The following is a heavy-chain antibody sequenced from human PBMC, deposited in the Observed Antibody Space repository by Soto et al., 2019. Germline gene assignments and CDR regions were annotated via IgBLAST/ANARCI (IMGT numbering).Heavy chain of an antibody. D-gene: IGHD1-26*01. V-gene: IGHV1-8*01. J-gene: IGHJ4*02. CDR1: GYSFTSLD. CDR3: ARGVSAGVDY. Sequence: QVQLVQSGAEVREPGASVKVSCKASGYSFTSLDINWVRQTAGQGLEWMGWMEPSTGRTGYAQKSQGRVTMTRDTSINTAYMELTTLTSDVTAFYYCARGVSAGVDYWGQGTLVTVSS. CDR2: MEPSTGRT.